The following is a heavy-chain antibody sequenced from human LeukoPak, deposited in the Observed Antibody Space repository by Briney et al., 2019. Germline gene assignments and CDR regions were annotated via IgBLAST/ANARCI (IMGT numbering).Heavy chain of an antibody. CDR1: GFTFSSYG. V-gene: IGHV3-33*01. Sequence: PGRSLRLSCAASGFTFSSYGMHWVRQAPGKGLEWVAVIWYDGSNKYYADSVKGRFTISRDNSKNTLYLQMNSLRAEDTAVYYCAGGHDYDFWSGLPHYFDYWGQGTLVTVSS. CDR3: AGGHDYDFWSGLPHYFDY. D-gene: IGHD3-3*01. CDR2: IWYDGSNK. J-gene: IGHJ4*02.